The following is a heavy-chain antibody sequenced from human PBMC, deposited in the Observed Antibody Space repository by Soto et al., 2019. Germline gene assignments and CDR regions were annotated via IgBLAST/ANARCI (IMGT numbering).Heavy chain of an antibody. J-gene: IGHJ4*02. CDR3: ASSIN. CDR2: IWYDGSNK. CDR1: GFPFSSYG. V-gene: IGHV3-33*01. Sequence: GGYLRLSCAASGFPFSSYGMHWVRQAPGKGLDWVAVIWYDGSNKDYADSVKGRFTISRDNSKNTLFLQMNNLRVDDTAVYYCASSINWGQGTLVTVSS.